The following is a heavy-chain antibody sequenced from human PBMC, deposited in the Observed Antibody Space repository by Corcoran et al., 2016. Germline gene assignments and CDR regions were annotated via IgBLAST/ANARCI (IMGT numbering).Heavy chain of an antibody. V-gene: IGHV3-33*01. Sequence: QVQLVESGGGVVQPGRSLRLSCAASGFTFRSYGMHWVRQAPGKGLEWVAIIWYDGSNKYYADSVKGRFTISRDNSKNTLYLQMNSLRAEETAGYYCARPTRLRFLEWFPIDGGMDVWGQGTTVTVSS. J-gene: IGHJ6*02. CDR3: ARPTRLRFLEWFPIDGGMDV. CDR1: GFTFRSYG. D-gene: IGHD3-3*01. CDR2: IWYDGSNK.